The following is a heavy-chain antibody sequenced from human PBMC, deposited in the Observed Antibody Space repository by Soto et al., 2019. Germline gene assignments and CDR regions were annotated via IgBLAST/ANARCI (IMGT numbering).Heavy chain of an antibody. CDR3: AKDFGIVPYYYVMDV. D-gene: IGHD1-26*01. J-gene: IGHJ6*02. V-gene: IGHV3-30*18. CDR2: ISYDGSHK. CDR1: AFTLSKFV. Sequence: PGGSLRLSCAASAFTLSKFVMHWVRQAPGKGLEWVAFISYDGSHKYSADSVKGRFTISRDHSKNTLYLQMNSLRAEDTAVYFCAKDFGIVPYYYVMDVWGQGTTVTVSS.